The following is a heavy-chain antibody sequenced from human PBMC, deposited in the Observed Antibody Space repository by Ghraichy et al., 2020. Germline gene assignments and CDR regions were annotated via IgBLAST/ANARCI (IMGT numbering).Heavy chain of an antibody. V-gene: IGHV3-7*01. CDR1: GFIFSGYW. D-gene: IGHD6-19*01. CDR2: IKKDGSEK. Sequence: GESLNISCAASGFIFSGYWMSWVRQAPGKGLEWVANIKKDGSEKYYVDSVKGRFTISRDNAKNSLYLQMNSLRAEDTAVYYCARDLGGGWYFDYWGQGALVXXSX. CDR3: ARDLGGGWYFDY. J-gene: IGHJ4*02.